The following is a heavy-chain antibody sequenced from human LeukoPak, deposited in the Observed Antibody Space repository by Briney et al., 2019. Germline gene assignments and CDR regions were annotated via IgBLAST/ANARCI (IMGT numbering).Heavy chain of an antibody. J-gene: IGHJ5*02. CDR1: GYTFTGYY. CDR3: ARIAAAGTAASINWFVP. V-gene: IGHV1-2*02. Sequence: ASVKVSFKASGYTFTGYYMHWVRQAPGRGLEWMGWINPKSGGTNYAQKFQGRVTMTRDTYISTAYMELSRLRSDDTAVYYCARIAAAGTAASINWFVPWGQGTLVTVSS. D-gene: IGHD6-13*01. CDR2: INPKSGGT.